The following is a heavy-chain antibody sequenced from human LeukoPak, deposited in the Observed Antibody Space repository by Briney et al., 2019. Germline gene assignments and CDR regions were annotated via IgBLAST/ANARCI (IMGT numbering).Heavy chain of an antibody. CDR1: GFTFSSSW. D-gene: IGHD2-21*01. Sequence: PGGSLRLSCAASGFTFSSSWMSWVRQAPGRGLEWVANIKQGGWEKYYVDSVKGRFTISRDNAKNSLYLQMNSLRAEGTAVYYCARVFPPLYYFAYWGQGTLVTVSS. J-gene: IGHJ4*02. CDR2: IKQGGWEK. CDR3: ARVFPPLYYFAY. V-gene: IGHV3-7*01.